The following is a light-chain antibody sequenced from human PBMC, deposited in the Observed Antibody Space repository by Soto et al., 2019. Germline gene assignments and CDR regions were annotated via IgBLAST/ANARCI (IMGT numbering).Light chain of an antibody. Sequence: QSVLTQPPSVSGAPGQRVNISCTGSSSNIGAGYDVHWYQQLPGTAPKLLIYGNSNRPSGVPDRFSGSKSGTSASLAITGLQAEDEADYYCQSYDSSLSAPFGGGTKVTVL. CDR2: GNS. CDR3: QSYDSSLSAP. V-gene: IGLV1-40*01. CDR1: SSNIGAGYD. J-gene: IGLJ2*01.